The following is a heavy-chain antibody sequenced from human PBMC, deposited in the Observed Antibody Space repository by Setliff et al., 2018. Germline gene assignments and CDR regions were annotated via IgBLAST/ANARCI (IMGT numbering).Heavy chain of an antibody. CDR2: ISWNGGIT. CDR1: QFTFDDYG. CDR3: ARSPTVNWSGYEDGFDI. J-gene: IGHJ3*02. D-gene: IGHD3-3*01. V-gene: IGHV3-20*04. Sequence: GSLRLSCAASQFTFDDYGMAWVRQAPGKGLEWVSGISWNGGITGYGDSVKGRFTISRDNAENSLYLQMNSLRAEDTALYYCARSPTVNWSGYEDGFDIWGQGTMVTV.